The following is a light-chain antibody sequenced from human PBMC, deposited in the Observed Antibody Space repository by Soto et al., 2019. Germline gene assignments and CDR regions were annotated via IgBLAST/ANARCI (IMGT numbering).Light chain of an antibody. CDR1: QPVSIN. Sequence: VLTQSPATLSVSPGESATLSCRASQPVSINVAWYQQKPGQSPRLIIYGASSRATGIPDRFSGSGSGTDFTLTISSLEPEDFAVYYCQQRSDWLPITCGQGTRLEIK. V-gene: IGKV3-11*01. CDR3: QQRSDWLPIT. J-gene: IGKJ5*01. CDR2: GAS.